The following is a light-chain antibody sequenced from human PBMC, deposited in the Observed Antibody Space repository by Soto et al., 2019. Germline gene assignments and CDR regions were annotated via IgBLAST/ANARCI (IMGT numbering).Light chain of an antibody. J-gene: IGKJ5*01. CDR1: QSISTY. CDR3: QQSYRTPIT. CDR2: AAS. Sequence: DIQLTQSPSPLSASVGDRVAITCLASQSISTYLNWYQQKPGKAPKVLINAASNLQSGVPPRFSGSGSGTDFTLTISSLQPEDVATYFCQQSYRTPITFGQGTRLEIK. V-gene: IGKV1-39*01.